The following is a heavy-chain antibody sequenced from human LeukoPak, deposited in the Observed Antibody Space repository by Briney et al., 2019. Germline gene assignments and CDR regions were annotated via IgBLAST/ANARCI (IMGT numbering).Heavy chain of an antibody. D-gene: IGHD3-3*01. Sequence: PSETLSLTCTVSGGSISSSSYYWGWIRQPAGKGLEWIGRIYTSGSTNYNPSLKSRVTISVDTSKNQFSLKLSSVTAADTAVYYCARDEGCHDFWSGCYYYYMDVWGKGTTVTVSS. CDR3: ARDEGCHDFWSGCYYYYMDV. J-gene: IGHJ6*03. CDR2: IYTSGST. V-gene: IGHV4-61*02. CDR1: GGSISSSSYY.